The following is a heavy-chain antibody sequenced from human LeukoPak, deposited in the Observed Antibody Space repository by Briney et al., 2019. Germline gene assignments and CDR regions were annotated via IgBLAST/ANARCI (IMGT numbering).Heavy chain of an antibody. D-gene: IGHD2-15*01. CDR3: ARMDLRYCRGSGCPNWFDP. CDR1: GYTFTSYD. Sequence: GASVKVSCKASGYTFTSYDINWVRQATGQGLEWMGWMNPNSGNTGYAQKFQGRVTMTRNTSISTAYMELSSLRSEDTAVYYCARMDLRYCRGSGCPNWFDPWGQGALVIVSS. J-gene: IGHJ5*02. V-gene: IGHV1-8*01. CDR2: MNPNSGNT.